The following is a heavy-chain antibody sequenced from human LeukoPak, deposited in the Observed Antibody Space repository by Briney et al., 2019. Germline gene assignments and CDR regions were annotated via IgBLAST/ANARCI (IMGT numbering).Heavy chain of an antibody. CDR3: ARTKTSTTVTTRSCSYFDY. Sequence: GGSLRLSCAASGFIFSGYSMNWVRQAPGKGLEWVSFISTSGSPKHHADSVKDRFTISRDNAKNLLYLQMNSLRVEDTAVYYCARTKTSTTVTTRSCSYFDYWGQGTLVTVSS. J-gene: IGHJ4*02. V-gene: IGHV3-21*06. CDR2: ISTSGSPK. D-gene: IGHD4-17*01. CDR1: GFIFSGYS.